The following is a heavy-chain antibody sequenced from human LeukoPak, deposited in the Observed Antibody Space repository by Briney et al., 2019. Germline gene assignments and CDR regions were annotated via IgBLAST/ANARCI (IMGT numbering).Heavy chain of an antibody. Sequence: PGGSLRLSCAASGFTFSSYAMNWVREAPGKGLEWVSAISVSGGSTYYADSVKGRFTISRDNSKNTLYLQMNSLRAEDTAVYYCAKVYSSGWTVDYWGQGTLVTVSS. D-gene: IGHD6-19*01. V-gene: IGHV3-23*01. CDR1: GFTFSSYA. CDR2: ISVSGGST. J-gene: IGHJ4*02. CDR3: AKVYSSGWTVDY.